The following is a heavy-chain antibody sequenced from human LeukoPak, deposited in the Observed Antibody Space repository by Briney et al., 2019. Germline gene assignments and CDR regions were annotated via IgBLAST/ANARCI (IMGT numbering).Heavy chain of an antibody. Sequence: GGSLRLSCAASGFTFSSYGMHWVRQAPGKGLEWVAVISYDGSNKYYADSVKGRFTISRDDSKNTLYLQMNSLRAEDTAVYYCANPEIVGATDDAFDIWGQGTMVTVSS. D-gene: IGHD1-26*01. J-gene: IGHJ3*02. CDR3: ANPEIVGATDDAFDI. CDR2: ISYDGSNK. CDR1: GFTFSSYG. V-gene: IGHV3-30*18.